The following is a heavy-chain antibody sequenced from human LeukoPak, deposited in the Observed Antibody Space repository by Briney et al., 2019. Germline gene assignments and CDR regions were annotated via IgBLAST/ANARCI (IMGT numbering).Heavy chain of an antibody. CDR3: ARAFRDAFDI. CDR2: IYHSGST. V-gene: IGHV4-30-2*01. CDR1: GGSISSGGYY. Sequence: ASETLSLTCTVPGGSISSGGYYWSWIRQPPGKGLEWIGYIYHSGSTYYNPSLKSRVTISVDRSKNQFSLKLSSVTAADTAVYYCARAFRDAFDIWGQGTMVTVSS. J-gene: IGHJ3*02.